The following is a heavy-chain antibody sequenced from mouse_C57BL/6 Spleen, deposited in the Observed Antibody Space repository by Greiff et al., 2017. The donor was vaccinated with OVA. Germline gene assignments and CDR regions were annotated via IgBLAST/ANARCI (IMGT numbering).Heavy chain of an antibody. CDR1: GYTFTDYE. J-gene: IGHJ3*01. CDR3: TLDSSGYLAWFAY. Sequence: QVQLQQSGAELVRPGASVTLSCKASGYTFTDYEMHWVKQTPVHGLEWIGAIDPETGGTAYNQKFKGKAILTADTSSSTAYMELRSLTSEDSAVYYCTLDSSGYLAWFAYWGQGTLVTVSA. V-gene: IGHV1-15*01. CDR2: IDPETGGT. D-gene: IGHD3-2*02.